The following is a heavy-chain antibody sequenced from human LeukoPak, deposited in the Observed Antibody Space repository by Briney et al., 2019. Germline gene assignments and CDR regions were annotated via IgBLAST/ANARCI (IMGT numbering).Heavy chain of an antibody. CDR1: GYPFTTYE. CDR2: VHADTGYA. Sequence: ASVTVSFKTSGYPFTTYEINWVRQAAGQGLEWMGWVHADTGYADYAQKFQGRVTMTSDTSISTAYMELSSLRSDDTAVYFCARGPRNDPWGQGTLVTVSS. J-gene: IGHJ5*02. V-gene: IGHV1-8*01. CDR3: ARGPRNDP. D-gene: IGHD1-14*01.